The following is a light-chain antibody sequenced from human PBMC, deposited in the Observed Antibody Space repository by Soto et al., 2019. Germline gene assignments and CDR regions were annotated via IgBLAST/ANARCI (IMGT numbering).Light chain of an antibody. CDR2: AAS. V-gene: IGKV1-12*01. J-gene: IGKJ5*01. Sequence: DIQMTQSPASVSASVGDRVTITCRASQGISSWLAWYQQKPGNAPKLLIYAASSLQSGVTSSFSGSGSGTTFTPTISSMQPEDFATDYCQQANSFPLTFGQGTRLEIK. CDR3: QQANSFPLT. CDR1: QGISSW.